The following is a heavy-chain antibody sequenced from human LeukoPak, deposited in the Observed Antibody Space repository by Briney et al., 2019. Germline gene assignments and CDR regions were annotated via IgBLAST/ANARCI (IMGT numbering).Heavy chain of an antibody. J-gene: IGHJ4*02. V-gene: IGHV4-31*11. CDR2: IYYSGST. CDR1: GGSFSGYY. CDR3: ARGHDYGGYGLDY. Sequence: SETLSLTCAVYGGSFSGYYWSWIRQHPGKGLEWIGYIYYSGSTYYNPSLKSRVTISVDTSKNQFSLKLSSVTAADTAVYYCARGHDYGGYGLDYWGQGTLVTVSS. D-gene: IGHD4-17*01.